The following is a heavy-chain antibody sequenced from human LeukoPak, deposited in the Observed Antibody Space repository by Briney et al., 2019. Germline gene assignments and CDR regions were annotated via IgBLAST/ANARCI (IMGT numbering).Heavy chain of an antibody. D-gene: IGHD3-3*01. CDR3: ARDLRYDFWSSIPHAAFDI. CDR1: GFTFSSYW. V-gene: IGHV3-7*01. CDR2: IKQDGSEK. J-gene: IGHJ3*02. Sequence: GGSLRLSCAASGFTFSSYWMSWVRQAPGKGLEWVANIKQDGSEKYYVDSVKGRFTISRDNAKNSLYLQMNSLRAEDTAVYYCARDLRYDFWSSIPHAAFDIWGQGTMVTVSS.